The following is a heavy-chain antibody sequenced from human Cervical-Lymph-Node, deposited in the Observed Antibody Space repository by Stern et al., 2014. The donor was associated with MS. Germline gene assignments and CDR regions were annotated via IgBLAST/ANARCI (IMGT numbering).Heavy chain of an antibody. D-gene: IGHD5-24*01. CDR2: IYCSGST. J-gene: IGHJ4*02. CDR1: GGSISSGGYY. V-gene: IGHV4-31*03. CDR3: ARGRDGYKSHFDY. Sequence: QVQLQESGPGLVKPSQTLSLTCTVSGGSISSGGYYWSWIRQHPGKGLEWLGSIYCSGSTYYNPSLKSRVTISVDTSKNQFSLKLSSVTAADTAVYYCARGRDGYKSHFDYWGQGTLVTVSS.